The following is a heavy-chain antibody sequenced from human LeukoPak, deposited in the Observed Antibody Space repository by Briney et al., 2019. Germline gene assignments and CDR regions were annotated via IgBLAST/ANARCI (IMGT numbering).Heavy chain of an antibody. V-gene: IGHV3-30*02. CDR3: AKDHGHYYDSSGYYWAEYFQH. CDR2: IRYDGSNK. J-gene: IGHJ1*01. CDR1: GFTFSSYG. D-gene: IGHD3-22*01. Sequence: GGSLRLSRAASGFTFSSYGMHWVRQAPGKGLEWVAFIRYDGSNKYYADSVKGRFTISRDNSKNTLYLQMNSLRAEDAAVYYCAKDHGHYYDSSGYYWAEYFQHWGQGTLVTVSS.